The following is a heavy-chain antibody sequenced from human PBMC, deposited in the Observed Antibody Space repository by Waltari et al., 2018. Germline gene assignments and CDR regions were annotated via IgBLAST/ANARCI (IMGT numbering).Heavy chain of an antibody. D-gene: IGHD2-15*01. CDR3: VVAPYAFDI. J-gene: IGHJ3*02. Sequence: EVQLVETGGGLIQPGGSLRLSCAASGFTVSSNYMSWVRQGPGKGLGCVSVIYSGGSTYYADSVKGRFTISRDNSKNTLYLQMNSLRAEDTAVYYCVVAPYAFDIWGQGTMVTVSS. V-gene: IGHV3-53*02. CDR1: GFTVSSNY. CDR2: IYSGGST.